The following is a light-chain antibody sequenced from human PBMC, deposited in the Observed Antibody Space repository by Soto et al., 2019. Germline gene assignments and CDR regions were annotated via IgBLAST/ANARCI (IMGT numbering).Light chain of an antibody. CDR3: QQYYSTPYT. Sequence: DILMTQSPDSLAVSLGERATINCKCSHSVLYSSNNKNYLAWYQQKPGQPPKLLIYWASTRESGVPDRFSGSGSGTEFTLTISSLQAEDVAVSYCQQYYSTPYTFGQGTKLDIK. V-gene: IGKV4-1*01. CDR1: HSVLYSSNNKNY. CDR2: WAS. J-gene: IGKJ2*01.